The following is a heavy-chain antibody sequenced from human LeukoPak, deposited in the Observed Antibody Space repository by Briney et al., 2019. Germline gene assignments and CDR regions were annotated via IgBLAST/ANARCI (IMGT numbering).Heavy chain of an antibody. Sequence: ASVKVSCKASGYTFTGYYMHWVRQAPGQGLEWMGWINPNSGGTNYAQKFQGRVTMTRDTSISTAYMELSRPRSDDTAVYYCARGASWVFGVVMNYYYYMDVWGKGTTVTVSS. CDR2: INPNSGGT. CDR3: ARGASWVFGVVMNYYYYMDV. D-gene: IGHD3-3*01. CDR1: GYTFTGYY. V-gene: IGHV1-2*02. J-gene: IGHJ6*03.